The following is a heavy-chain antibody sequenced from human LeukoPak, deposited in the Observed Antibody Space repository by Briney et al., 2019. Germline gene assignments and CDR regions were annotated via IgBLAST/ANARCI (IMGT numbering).Heavy chain of an antibody. D-gene: IGHD5-12*01. CDR1: GDSISSSNW. CDR2: IYHSGST. Sequence: SETLSLTCAVSGDSISSSNWWSWVRQPPGKGLEWIGEIYHSGSTNYNPSLKSRVTISVDKSKNQFSLKLRSVTAADTAVYSCARLPFNSGYEYFDYWGQGTLVTVSS. J-gene: IGHJ4*02. V-gene: IGHV4-4*02. CDR3: ARLPFNSGYEYFDY.